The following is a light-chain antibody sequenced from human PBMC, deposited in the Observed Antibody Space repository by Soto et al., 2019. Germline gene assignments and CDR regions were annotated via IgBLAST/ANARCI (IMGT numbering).Light chain of an antibody. J-gene: IGKJ2*01. CDR3: LHHNGYPPV. V-gene: IGKV1-17*01. Sequence: DIQMTQSPSSLSASVGDTVTITCRASQHITNDCAWYQQKAGRAPKCLILLASRLQTGVPSRFSGSGSGTEFTLPISSLQPEHFATYYCLHHNGYPPVFGQGTKVEIK. CDR1: QHITND. CDR2: LAS.